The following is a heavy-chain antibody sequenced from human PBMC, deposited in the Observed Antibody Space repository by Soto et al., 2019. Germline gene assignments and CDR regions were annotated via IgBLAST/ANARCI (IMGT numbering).Heavy chain of an antibody. D-gene: IGHD3-22*01. Sequence: GGSLRLSCAASGFTFSSYWMSWVRQAPGKGLEWVANTKQDGSEKYYVDSVKGRFTISRDNAKNSLYLQMNSLRAEDTAVYYCARFPQRYYYDRSDAFDIWGQGTMVTVSS. J-gene: IGHJ3*02. CDR1: GFTFSSYW. CDR3: ARFPQRYYYDRSDAFDI. V-gene: IGHV3-7*01. CDR2: TKQDGSEK.